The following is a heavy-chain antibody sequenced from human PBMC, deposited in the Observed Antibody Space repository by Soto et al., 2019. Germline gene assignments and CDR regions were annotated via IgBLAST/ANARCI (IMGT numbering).Heavy chain of an antibody. CDR1: GFTFSSYW. V-gene: IGHV3-7*01. J-gene: IGHJ6*02. CDR3: ARVYPGSGWPYHYYGMDV. CDR2: IKQDGSEK. Sequence: EVQLVESGGGLVQPGGSLRLSCVASGFTFSSYWMSWVRQAPGKGLEWVANIKQDGSEKYYVDSVKDRFTISRDNAKNSLYLQMNSLRAEDSAVYYRARVYPGSGWPYHYYGMDVWGQGTTVTDSS. D-gene: IGHD6-19*01.